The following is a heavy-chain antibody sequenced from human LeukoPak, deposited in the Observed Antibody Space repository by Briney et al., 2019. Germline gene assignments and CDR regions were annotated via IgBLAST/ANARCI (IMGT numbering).Heavy chain of an antibody. CDR3: ARNDYDSSGYYSDC. CDR2: INHSGST. D-gene: IGHD3-22*01. Sequence: SETLSLTCAVYGGSFSGYYWSWIRQPPGKGLEWIGEINHSGSTNYNPSLKSRVTISVDTSKNQFSLKLSSVTAADTAVYCCARNDYDSSGYYSDCWGQGTLVTVSS. CDR1: GGSFSGYY. J-gene: IGHJ4*02. V-gene: IGHV4-34*01.